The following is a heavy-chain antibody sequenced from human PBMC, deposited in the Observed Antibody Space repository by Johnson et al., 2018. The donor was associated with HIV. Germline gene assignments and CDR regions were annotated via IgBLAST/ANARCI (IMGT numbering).Heavy chain of an antibody. CDR1: GFTFTSYA. Sequence: QVQLVVPGGGVVQPGRSLRLSCAASGFTFTSYAMHWVRQAPGQGLEWFSLISWDGNSTYYADCVKGRFTISRDNSKNTLYLQMDSLRGEDTAVYYCARDPNSSNCSGVTCYSAAFDIWGQGTMVTVSS. CDR3: ARDPNSSNCSGVTCYSAAFDI. D-gene: IGHD2-15*01. V-gene: IGHV3-NL1*01. CDR2: ISWDGNST. J-gene: IGHJ3*02.